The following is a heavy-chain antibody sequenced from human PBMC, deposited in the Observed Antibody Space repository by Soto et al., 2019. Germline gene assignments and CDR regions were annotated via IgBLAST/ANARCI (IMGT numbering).Heavy chain of an antibody. CDR3: ARGRGYYDFWSGRNWFDP. J-gene: IGHJ5*02. CDR2: INHSGST. CDR1: GGSFSGYY. Sequence: SETLSLTCAVYGGSFSGYYWSWIRQPPGKGLEWIGEINHSGSTNYNPSLKSRVTISVDTSKNQFSLKLSSVTAADTAVYYCARGRGYYDFWSGRNWFDPWGQGTLVTVS. V-gene: IGHV4-34*01. D-gene: IGHD3-3*01.